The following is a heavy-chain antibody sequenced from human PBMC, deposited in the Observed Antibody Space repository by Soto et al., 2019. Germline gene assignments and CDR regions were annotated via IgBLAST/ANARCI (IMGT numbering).Heavy chain of an antibody. J-gene: IGHJ4*02. CDR1: GGSITSSSYY. Sequence: PSEILSLTCSVSGGSITSSSYYWGWIRQPPGKGLEWIGTIYYTGRTYYNPSLNSRVTMSVDTSKNQFSLKLSSVTAADTAVYYCARHLLLWSGGGFGGQGALVTVSS. V-gene: IGHV4-39*01. D-gene: IGHD5-18*01. CDR2: IYYTGRT. CDR3: ARHLLLWSGGGF.